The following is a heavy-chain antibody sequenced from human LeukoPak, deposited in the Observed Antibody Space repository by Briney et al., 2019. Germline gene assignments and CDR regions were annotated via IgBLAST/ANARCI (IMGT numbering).Heavy chain of an antibody. Sequence: GGSLRLSCAASGFTFSNCAMSWVRQAPGKGLEWVSGISGTGYNTYYADSVKGRFTISRDNSKNTLYLQMNSLGAEDTAVYYCAKHVSGSLFGFDYWGQRTLVTVSS. CDR1: GFTFSNCA. D-gene: IGHD3-10*01. CDR2: ISGTGYNT. V-gene: IGHV3-23*01. J-gene: IGHJ4*02. CDR3: AKHVSGSLFGFDY.